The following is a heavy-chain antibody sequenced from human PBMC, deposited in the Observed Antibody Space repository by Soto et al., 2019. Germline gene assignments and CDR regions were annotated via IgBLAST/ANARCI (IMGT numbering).Heavy chain of an antibody. CDR1: GFTFSSYG. CDR2: IWYDGSNK. J-gene: IGHJ4*02. Sequence: QVQLVESGGGVVQPGRSLRLSCAASGFTFSSYGMHWVRQAPGKGLEWVAVIWYDGSNKYYADSVKGRFTISRDNSKNTLYLQMNSLKAEDTAVYFCGREAPPPPGKAVAGSGYFDYWGQGTLVTVSS. D-gene: IGHD6-19*01. CDR3: GREAPPPPGKAVAGSGYFDY. V-gene: IGHV3-33*01.